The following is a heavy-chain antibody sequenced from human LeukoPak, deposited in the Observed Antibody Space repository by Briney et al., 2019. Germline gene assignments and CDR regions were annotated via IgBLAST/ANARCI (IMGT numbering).Heavy chain of an antibody. J-gene: IGHJ4*02. Sequence: GGSLRLSCAASGFTFSSYAMHWVRQAPGKGLEWVSTISGSGGSTYYADSVKGRFTISRDNSKNTLYLQMNSLRAEDTALYYCAKETTSAWYATMVDYWGQGTLVTVSS. CDR2: ISGSGGST. CDR1: GFTFSSYA. D-gene: IGHD6-19*01. V-gene: IGHV3-23*01. CDR3: AKETTSAWYATMVDY.